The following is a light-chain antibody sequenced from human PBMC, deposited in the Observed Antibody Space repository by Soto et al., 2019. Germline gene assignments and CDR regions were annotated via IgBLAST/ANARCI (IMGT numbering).Light chain of an antibody. CDR2: KAS. CDR1: QTISSW. Sequence: DIQMTQSPSTLSGSVGDRVTITCRASQTISSWLAWYQQKPGKAPKLLIYKASTLKSGVPSRFSGSGSGTEATLTISSRQPDDFATYYCQHYNSYSEAFGQGTKVEL. J-gene: IGKJ1*01. V-gene: IGKV1-5*03. CDR3: QHYNSYSEA.